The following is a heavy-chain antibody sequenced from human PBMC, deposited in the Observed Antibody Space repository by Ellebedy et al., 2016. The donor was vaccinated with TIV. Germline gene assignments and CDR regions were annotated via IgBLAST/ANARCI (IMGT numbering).Heavy chain of an antibody. CDR3: AREMDTMVRGVSY. CDR2: INPSGGST. Sequence: ASVKVSXXASGYTFTSYYMHWVRQAPGQGLEWMGIINPSGGSTSYAQKFQGRVTMTRDTSTGTVYMELSSLRSEDTAVYYCAREMDTMVRGVSYWGQGTLVTVSS. V-gene: IGHV1-46*01. J-gene: IGHJ4*02. D-gene: IGHD3-10*01. CDR1: GYTFTSYY.